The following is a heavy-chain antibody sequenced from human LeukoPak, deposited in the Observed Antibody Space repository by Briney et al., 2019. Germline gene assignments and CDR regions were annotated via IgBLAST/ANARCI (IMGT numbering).Heavy chain of an antibody. CDR2: ISYDGSNK. CDR1: GFTFSSYG. V-gene: IGHV3-30*18. CDR3: AKASDYYYGSGSDFDY. D-gene: IGHD3-10*01. Sequence: GRSLRLSCAASGFTFSSYGMHWVRQAPGKGLEWVAVISYDGSNKYYADSVKGRFTISRDNSKNTLYLQMNSLRAEDTAVYYCAKASDYYYGSGSDFDYWGQGTLVTVSS. J-gene: IGHJ4*02.